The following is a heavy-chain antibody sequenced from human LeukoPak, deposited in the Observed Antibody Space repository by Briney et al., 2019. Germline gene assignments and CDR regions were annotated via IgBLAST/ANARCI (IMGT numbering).Heavy chain of an antibody. D-gene: IGHD5-18*01. CDR1: GDSVSSNSAA. CDR3: ARDIRGYSYGYVPYYYYGMDV. CDR2: TYYRFKWYN. Sequence: SQTLSLTCAISGDSVSSNSAAWNWIRQSPSRGLEWLGRTYYRFKWYNDYAVSVKSRITINPDTSKNQFSLQLNSVTPEDTAVYYCARDIRGYSYGYVPYYYYGMDVWGQGTTVTVSS. J-gene: IGHJ6*02. V-gene: IGHV6-1*01.